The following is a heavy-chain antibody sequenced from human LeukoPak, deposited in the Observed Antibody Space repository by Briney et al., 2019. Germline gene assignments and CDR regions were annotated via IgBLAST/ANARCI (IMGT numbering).Heavy chain of an antibody. CDR1: GYTFTGYY. Sequence: ASVKVSCKASGYTFTGYYMHWVRQAPGQGLEWMGWINPNSGGTNYAQKFQGRVTMTRDTSISTAYMELSRLRFDDTAVYYCARAPYYDFWSGSPSFYYMDVWGKGTTVTVSS. V-gene: IGHV1-2*02. J-gene: IGHJ6*03. D-gene: IGHD3-3*01. CDR3: ARAPYYDFWSGSPSFYYMDV. CDR2: INPNSGGT.